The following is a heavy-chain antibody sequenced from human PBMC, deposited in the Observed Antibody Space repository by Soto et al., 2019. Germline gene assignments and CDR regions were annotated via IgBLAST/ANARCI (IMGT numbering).Heavy chain of an antibody. CDR2: IIPMFGTA. J-gene: IGHJ5*02. Sequence: QVQVVQSGAEVKKPGSSVKVSCKASGGTFSNYAITWVRQAPGQGLEWMGGIIPMFGTANYAQKFQGRFTISADKSTSTAYTELRILRSEDTAVYYCAKVAGVGELLGNWFDPWGQGTLVTVSS. D-gene: IGHD3-10*01. CDR1: GGTFSNYA. V-gene: IGHV1-69*06. CDR3: AKVAGVGELLGNWFDP.